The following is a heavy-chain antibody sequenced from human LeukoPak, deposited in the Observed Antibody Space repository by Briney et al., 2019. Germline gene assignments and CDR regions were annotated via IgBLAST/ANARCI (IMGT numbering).Heavy chain of an antibody. CDR1: GFTFSSYA. CDR3: AKGGLVVPAAITPNWFDP. D-gene: IGHD2-2*02. V-gene: IGHV3-23*01. CDR2: ISGSGGST. J-gene: IGHJ5*02. Sequence: PGGSLRLSCAASGFTFSSYAMSWVRQAPGKGLEWVSAISGSGGSTYYADSVKGRFTISRDNSKNTLYLQMNSLRAEDTAVYYCAKGGLVVPAAITPNWFDPWGQGTLVTVSS.